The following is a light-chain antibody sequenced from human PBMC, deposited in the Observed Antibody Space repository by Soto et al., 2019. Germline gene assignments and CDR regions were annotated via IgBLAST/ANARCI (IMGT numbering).Light chain of an antibody. V-gene: IGKV1-39*01. CDR2: TAS. CDR3: QHSYSTPWT. Sequence: DIQMTQSPSSLSASVGDRVTITCRASQSISSYLNWYQQKPGNAPKLLIYTASSLQSGVPSRFSGSGSGTDFTLTISSLQPEDFATYYCQHSYSTPWTFGLGTKVEIK. CDR1: QSISSY. J-gene: IGKJ1*01.